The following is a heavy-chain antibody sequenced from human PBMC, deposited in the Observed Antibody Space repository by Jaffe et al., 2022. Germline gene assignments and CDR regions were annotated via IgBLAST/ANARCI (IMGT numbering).Heavy chain of an antibody. CDR1: GFSLSTSGVG. CDR3: AHRREGSGSYLFRPPEQRAYYFDY. CDR2: IYWDDDK. J-gene: IGHJ4*02. Sequence: QITLKESGPTLVKPTQTLTLTCTFSGFSLSTSGVGVGWIRQPPGKALEWLALIYWDDDKRYSPSLKSRLTITKDTSKNQVVLTMTNMDPVDTATYYCAHRREGSGSYLFRPPEQRAYYFDYWGQGTLVTVSS. V-gene: IGHV2-5*02. D-gene: IGHD3-10*01.